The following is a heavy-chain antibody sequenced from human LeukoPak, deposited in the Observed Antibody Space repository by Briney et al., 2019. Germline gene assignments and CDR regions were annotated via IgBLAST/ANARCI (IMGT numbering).Heavy chain of an antibody. Sequence: GRSLRLSCVTSGFTFSAYGLHWVRQAPGKGLEWVAVISFDGSEKYYADSVKGRFTISTDYSRNTLYLEMNSLRADDTAVYFCARSQLQYCSTTSCYVFDSWGRGTLVTVSS. D-gene: IGHD2-2*01. CDR3: ARSQLQYCSTTSCYVFDS. CDR1: GFTFSAYG. J-gene: IGHJ4*02. CDR2: ISFDGSEK. V-gene: IGHV3-30*19.